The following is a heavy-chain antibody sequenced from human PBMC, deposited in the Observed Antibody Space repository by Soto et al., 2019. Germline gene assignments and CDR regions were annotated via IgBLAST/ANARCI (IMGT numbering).Heavy chain of an antibody. CDR1: GGSISSSSYY. V-gene: IGHV4-39*01. Sequence: SETLSLTCTVSGGSISSSSYYWGWIRQPPGKGLEWIGSIYYSGSTYYNPSLKSRVTISVDTSKNQFSLKLSSVTAADTAVYYCARQGYCTNGVCYSNWFDPWGQGTLVTVSS. CDR2: IYYSGST. D-gene: IGHD2-8*01. CDR3: ARQGYCTNGVCYSNWFDP. J-gene: IGHJ5*02.